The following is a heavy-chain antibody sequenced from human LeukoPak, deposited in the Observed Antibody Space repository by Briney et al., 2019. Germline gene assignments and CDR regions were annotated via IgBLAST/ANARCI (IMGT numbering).Heavy chain of an antibody. CDR2: ISYDGSNK. CDR3: ARGYSSRLYNWLDP. J-gene: IGHJ5*02. Sequence: PGRSLRLSCAASGFTFSSYGMHWVRQAPGKGLEWVAVISYDGSNKYYADSVKGRFTISRDNSKNTLYLQMNSLTAEDTAVYYCARGYSSRLYNWLDPWGQGTLVTVSS. V-gene: IGHV3-30*03. D-gene: IGHD6-13*01. CDR1: GFTFSSYG.